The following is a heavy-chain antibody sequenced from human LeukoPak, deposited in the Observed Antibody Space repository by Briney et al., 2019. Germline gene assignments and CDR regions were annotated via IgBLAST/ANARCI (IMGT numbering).Heavy chain of an antibody. Sequence: ASVKVSCKASGYAFTGYYMHWVRQAPGQGLEWMGWINPNSGGTNYAQKFQGRVTMTRDTSIRTAYMELSSLRSEDTAVYYCARATRAGTRGVIEYYFDYWGQGTLVTVSS. CDR2: INPNSGGT. D-gene: IGHD3-10*01. V-gene: IGHV1-2*02. J-gene: IGHJ4*02. CDR1: GYAFTGYY. CDR3: ARATRAGTRGVIEYYFDY.